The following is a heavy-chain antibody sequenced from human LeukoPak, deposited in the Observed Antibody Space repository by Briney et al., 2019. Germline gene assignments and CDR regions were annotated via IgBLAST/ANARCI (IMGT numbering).Heavy chain of an antibody. CDR1: GGSISSNSYY. J-gene: IGHJ4*02. D-gene: IGHD2-2*01. CDR2: IYYSGST. V-gene: IGHV4-39*07. Sequence: PSETLSLTCTVSGGSISSNSYYWGWLRQPPGKGLEWIGSIYYSGSTYYNPSLKSRVTISVDTSKNQFSLKLSSVTAADTAVYYCARDSIVVVPAATTTVTAVDYWGQGTLVTVSS. CDR3: ARDSIVVVPAATTTVTAVDY.